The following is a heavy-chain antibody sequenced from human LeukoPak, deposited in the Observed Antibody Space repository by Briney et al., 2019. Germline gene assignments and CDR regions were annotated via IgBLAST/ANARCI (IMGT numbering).Heavy chain of an antibody. D-gene: IGHD5-12*01. J-gene: IGHJ4*02. CDR2: VYYSGST. CDR3: ARLGVVATINNYFDY. V-gene: IGHV4-39*07. Sequence: SSETLSLTCTVSGVSISSSSYYWGRLRQPPGKGLEWIGSVYYSGSTYSNASLKSRVTISIDTSKNQFSLKLSSVTAADTAVYYCARLGVVATINNYFDYWGQGTLVTVSS. CDR1: GVSISSSSYY.